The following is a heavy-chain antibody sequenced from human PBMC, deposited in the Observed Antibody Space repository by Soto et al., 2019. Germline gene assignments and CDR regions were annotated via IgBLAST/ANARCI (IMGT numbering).Heavy chain of an antibody. J-gene: IGHJ4*02. CDR1: GFTFSSYW. D-gene: IGHD3-22*01. CDR2: IKQDGSEK. V-gene: IGHV3-7*03. Sequence: EVQLVESGGGLVQPGGSLRLSCAVSGFTFSSYWMSWVRQAPGKGLEWVANIKQDGSEKYYVDSVKGRFTISRDNAKSSLYLQMNSLRAEDTAVYYCARTDKNYYDSSGHYYYWGQGTLVTVSS. CDR3: ARTDKNYYDSSGHYYY.